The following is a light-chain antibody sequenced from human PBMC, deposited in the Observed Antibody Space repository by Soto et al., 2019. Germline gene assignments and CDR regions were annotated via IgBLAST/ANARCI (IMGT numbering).Light chain of an antibody. CDR1: SSDVGGYYH. Sequence: QSALTQPASVSGSPGQSITISCTGTSSDVGGYYHVSWHPRHPGQAPKLMIYEVNKRPSGVPDRFSGSKSGNTASLTVSGLQAEDEADYYCSSYAGSSNVFGTGTKLTVL. CDR2: EVN. CDR3: SSYAGSSNV. V-gene: IGLV2-8*01. J-gene: IGLJ1*01.